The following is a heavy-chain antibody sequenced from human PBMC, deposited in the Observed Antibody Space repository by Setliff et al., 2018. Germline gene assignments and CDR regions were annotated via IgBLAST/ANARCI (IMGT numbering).Heavy chain of an antibody. V-gene: IGHV4-38-2*02. D-gene: IGHD2-21*02. CDR3: ARDLGHGGDSDY. CDR1: GYSISSGYI. CDR2: IGHTGSI. J-gene: IGHJ4*02. Sequence: SETLSLTCTVSGYSISSGYIWGWIRQPPGKGLEWVGNIGHTGSINYNPSLKSRLTISRDXSKNQVSLKLNSVTXTDTAVYYCARDLGHGGDSDYWGQGILVTVSS.